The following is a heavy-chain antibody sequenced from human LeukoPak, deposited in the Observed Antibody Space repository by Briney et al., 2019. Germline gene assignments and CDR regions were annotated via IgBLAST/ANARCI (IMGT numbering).Heavy chain of an antibody. D-gene: IGHD5-18*01. Sequence: PSETLSLTCTVSGGSISSYYWNWIRQPPGKRLEWIGYIYYSETTNYNPSLKSRVTISVDTSKNHFSLRLSSVTAADTAVYYCARAKRSTGLVDYWGQGTLVTVSS. CDR2: IYYSETT. CDR1: GGSISSYY. J-gene: IGHJ4*02. V-gene: IGHV4-59*01. CDR3: ARAKRSTGLVDY.